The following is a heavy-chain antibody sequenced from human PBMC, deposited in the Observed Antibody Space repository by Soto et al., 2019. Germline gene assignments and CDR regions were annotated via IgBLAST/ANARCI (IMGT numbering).Heavy chain of an antibody. CDR3: ARKFTDSSGYYYWFDP. V-gene: IGHV4-4*02. D-gene: IGHD3-22*01. J-gene: IGHJ5*02. CDR2: IYHSGST. Sequence: SETLSLTCAVSGGSISSSNWWSWVRQPPGKGLEWIGEIYHSGSTNYNPSLKSRVTISVDKPKNQFSLKLSSVTAADTAVYYCARKFTDSSGYYYWFDPWGQGTLVT. CDR1: GGSISSSNW.